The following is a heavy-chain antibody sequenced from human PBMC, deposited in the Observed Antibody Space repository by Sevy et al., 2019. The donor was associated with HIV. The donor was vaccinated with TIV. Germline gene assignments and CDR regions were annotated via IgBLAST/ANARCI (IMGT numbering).Heavy chain of an antibody. D-gene: IGHD2-2*01. CDR3: ARQFCISTNCSEKYFDH. CDR1: GYRYTMYW. CDR2: IYPGDSDT. J-gene: IGHJ4*02. Sequence: GESLKISCKGSGYRYTMYWIGWVRQMPGKGLEWMGIIYPGDSDTRYSPSFQGQVTISAEKSTTTAYLQWSSLKASDTAMYYCARQFCISTNCSEKYFDHWGQGTLVTVSS. V-gene: IGHV5-51*01.